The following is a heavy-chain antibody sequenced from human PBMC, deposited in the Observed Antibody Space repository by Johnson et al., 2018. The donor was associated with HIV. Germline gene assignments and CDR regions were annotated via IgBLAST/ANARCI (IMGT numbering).Heavy chain of an antibody. J-gene: IGHJ3*02. CDR2: ISYDGSNK. CDR1: GFTVSSNY. V-gene: IGHV3-30*18. Sequence: QVQLVESGGGLIQPGGSLRLSCAASGFTVSSNYMSWVRQAPGKGLEWVAVISYDGSNKYYADSVKGRFTISRDNSKNTLYLQMNSLRPEDMAVYYCAKDRNWGRLFDGFDIWGRGTMVTVSS. D-gene: IGHD7-27*01. CDR3: AKDRNWGRLFDGFDI.